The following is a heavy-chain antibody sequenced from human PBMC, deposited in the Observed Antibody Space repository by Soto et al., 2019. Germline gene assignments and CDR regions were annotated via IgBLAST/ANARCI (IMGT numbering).Heavy chain of an antibody. CDR1: GFTFSSYA. J-gene: IGHJ5*02. CDR3: AKQRAIVVARRPYNWFDP. V-gene: IGHV3-23*01. D-gene: IGHD3-22*01. Sequence: GGSLRLSCAASGFTFSSYAMSWVRQAPGKGLEWVSAISGSGGSTYYADSVKGRFTISRDNSKNTLYLQMNSLRAEDTAVYYCAKQRAIVVARRPYNWFDPRAQRTPVTVSS. CDR2: ISGSGGST.